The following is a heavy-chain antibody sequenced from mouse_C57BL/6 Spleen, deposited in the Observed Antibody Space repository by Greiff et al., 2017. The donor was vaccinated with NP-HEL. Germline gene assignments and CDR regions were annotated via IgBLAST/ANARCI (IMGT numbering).Heavy chain of an antibody. D-gene: IGHD1-1*01. CDR2: IDPETGGT. V-gene: IGHV1-15*01. Sequence: QVQLQQSGAELVRPGASVTLSCKASGYTFTDYEMHWVKQTPVHGLEWIGAIDPETGGTAYNQKFKGKAILTADKSSSTAYMELRSLTSEDSAVYYCTSIYYYGSSYFDYWGQGTTLTVSS. CDR1: GYTFTDYE. J-gene: IGHJ2*01. CDR3: TSIYYYGSSYFDY.